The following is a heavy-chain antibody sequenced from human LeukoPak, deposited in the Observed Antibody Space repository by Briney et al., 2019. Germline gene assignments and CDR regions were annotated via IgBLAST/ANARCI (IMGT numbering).Heavy chain of an antibody. V-gene: IGHV4-34*01. D-gene: IGHD6-13*01. Sequence: PSETLPLTCAVYGGSFSGYYWSWIRQPPGKGLEWIGEINHSGSTNYNPSLKSRVTISVDTSKNQFSLKLGSVTAADTAVYYCARNSAAAGYGMDVWGKGTTVTVSS. CDR2: INHSGST. J-gene: IGHJ6*04. CDR3: ARNSAAAGYGMDV. CDR1: GGSFSGYY.